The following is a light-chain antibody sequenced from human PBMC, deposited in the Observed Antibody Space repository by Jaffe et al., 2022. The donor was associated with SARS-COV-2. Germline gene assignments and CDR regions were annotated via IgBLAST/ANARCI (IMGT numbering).Light chain of an antibody. Sequence: EIVLTQSPGTLSLSPGERATLSCRASQSVTSTYLTWYQQKPGQAPRLLIYGASSRATGIPDRFGGSGSGTDFTLTISRLEPEDFAVYYCQHYGNSLYTFGQGTKLEIK. CDR3: QHYGNSLYT. V-gene: IGKV3-20*01. J-gene: IGKJ2*01. CDR1: QSVTSTY. CDR2: GAS.